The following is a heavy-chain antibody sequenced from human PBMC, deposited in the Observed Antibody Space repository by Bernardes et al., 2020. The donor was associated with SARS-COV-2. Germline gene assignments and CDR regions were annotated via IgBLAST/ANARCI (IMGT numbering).Heavy chain of an antibody. Sequence: GSLRLSCAASGFSVSAYWMHWVRQVPGEGLVWVSRINEDGRVINYADSVKGRFTIYRDIAHNTLYLQMDSLRADDTAVYYCARDFGGNSDYWGQGTLVTVSS. CDR3: ARDFGGNSDY. CDR2: INEDGRVI. J-gene: IGHJ4*02. V-gene: IGHV3-74*01. D-gene: IGHD2-15*01. CDR1: GFSVSAYW.